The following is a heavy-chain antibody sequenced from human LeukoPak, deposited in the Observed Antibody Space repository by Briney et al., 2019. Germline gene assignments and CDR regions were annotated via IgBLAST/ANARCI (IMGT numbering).Heavy chain of an antibody. J-gene: IGHJ4*02. V-gene: IGHV4-59*08. CDR1: GXSISTYY. CDR3: ARQPYMLGAYYFDY. D-gene: IGHD3-10*02. Sequence: SETLSLTCTVSGXSISTYYWSWIRQPPGKGLEWIGYIYYSGSTNYNPSPKSRVTLSVDTSKNQFSLKLGSVTAADTAVYYCARQPYMLGAYYFDYWGQGTLVTVSS. CDR2: IYYSGST.